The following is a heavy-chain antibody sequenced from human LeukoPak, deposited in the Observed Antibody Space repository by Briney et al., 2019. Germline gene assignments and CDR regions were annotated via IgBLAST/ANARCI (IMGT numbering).Heavy chain of an antibody. D-gene: IGHD6-13*01. CDR3: ARVGHSSSWYFIDY. CDR1: GFTFSIYA. Sequence: PGGSLRLSCSASGFTFSIYAMHWVRQAPGKGLEWVAVIWSDASNKDYADSVKGRFTISRRNSKNTLYLLRHRMRGRGTAGDYCARVGHSSSWYFIDYWGQGTLVTVSS. J-gene: IGHJ4*02. CDR2: IWSDASNK. V-gene: IGHV3-33*08.